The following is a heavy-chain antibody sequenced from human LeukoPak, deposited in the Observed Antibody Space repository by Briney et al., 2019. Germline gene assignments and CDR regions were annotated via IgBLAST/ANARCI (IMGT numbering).Heavy chain of an antibody. J-gene: IGHJ4*02. CDR2: ISSSGENT. Sequence: GGSLRLSCAASGFTFSSYGMTWVRQAPGKGLEWVSSISSSGENTYYADSVKGRFTISRDNSKNTLYLQMNSLRAEDTGVYYCAKYWSSPGVYWGQGTLVTVSS. CDR1: GFTFSSYG. D-gene: IGHD2-2*01. CDR3: AKYWSSPGVY. V-gene: IGHV3-23*01.